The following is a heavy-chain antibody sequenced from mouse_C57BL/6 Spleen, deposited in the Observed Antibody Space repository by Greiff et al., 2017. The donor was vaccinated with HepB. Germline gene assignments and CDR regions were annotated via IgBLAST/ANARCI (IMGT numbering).Heavy chain of an antibody. Sequence: EVQLQQSGPGLVKPSQSLSLTCSVTGYSITSGYYWNWIRQFPGNKLEWMGYISYDGSNNYNPSLKNRISITRDTSKNQFFLKLNSVTTEDTATYYCVYGNWYFDVWGTGTTVTVSS. J-gene: IGHJ1*03. CDR3: VYGNWYFDV. D-gene: IGHD2-1*01. CDR2: ISYDGSN. V-gene: IGHV3-6*01. CDR1: GYSITSGYY.